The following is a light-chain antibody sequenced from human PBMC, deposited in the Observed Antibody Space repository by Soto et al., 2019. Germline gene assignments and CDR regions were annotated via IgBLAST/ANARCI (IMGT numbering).Light chain of an antibody. Sequence: EIVMTQSPATLSVSPGERATLSCRASQSVSSNLAWYQQKPGQAPRLLIYGASTRATGIPARFSGSGSGTEFTLTISSLQSEDFAVYFCQQYGSFVTFGGGTKVEIK. V-gene: IGKV3-15*01. J-gene: IGKJ4*01. CDR2: GAS. CDR3: QQYGSFVT. CDR1: QSVSSN.